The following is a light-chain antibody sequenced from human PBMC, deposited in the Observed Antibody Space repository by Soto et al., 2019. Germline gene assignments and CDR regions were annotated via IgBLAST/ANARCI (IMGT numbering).Light chain of an antibody. CDR2: DAS. J-gene: IGKJ1*01. Sequence: DIEMTQSPSTLSSCVGDRVTLTCRASQSVNSWLAWYQQRPGKAPKLLIYDASTLESGVPSRFSGSGSGTEFTLTISSLQPDDFATYYCHQYNSYSWTFGQGTKVDIK. CDR1: QSVNSW. V-gene: IGKV1-5*01. CDR3: HQYNSYSWT.